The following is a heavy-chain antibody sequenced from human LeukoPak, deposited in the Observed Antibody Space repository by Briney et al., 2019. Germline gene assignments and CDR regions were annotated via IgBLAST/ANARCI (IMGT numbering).Heavy chain of an antibody. CDR1: LYTLTHYY. CDR3: ARSPALLWFGELHPYYFHY. V-gene: IGHV1-2*02. CDR2: INPNIVHT. J-gene: IGHJ4*02. Sequence: SVTVSCKPSLYTLTHYYMHWLQQAPPQGLERMGLINPNIVHTNHPQHSQPRVTITSNTSISTDYIELSRLRSDDAAVYCGARSPALLWFGELHPYYFHYWGQGPLVTVSS. D-gene: IGHD3-10*01.